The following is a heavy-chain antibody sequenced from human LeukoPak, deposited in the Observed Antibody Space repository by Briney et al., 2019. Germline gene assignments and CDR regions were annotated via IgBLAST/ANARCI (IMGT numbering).Heavy chain of an antibody. CDR2: TYSGGST. CDR1: GFTVSSNY. J-gene: IGHJ3*02. D-gene: IGHD4-17*01. V-gene: IGHV3-53*01. Sequence: GGSLRLSCAASGFTVSSNYMSWVRQAPGKGLEWVSVTYSGGSTYYADSVKGRFTISRDNSKNTLYLQMNSLRAEDTAVYYCAKEKIPHYAPSHDYGDYEGDAFDIWGQGTMVTVSS. CDR3: AKEKIPHYAPSHDYGDYEGDAFDI.